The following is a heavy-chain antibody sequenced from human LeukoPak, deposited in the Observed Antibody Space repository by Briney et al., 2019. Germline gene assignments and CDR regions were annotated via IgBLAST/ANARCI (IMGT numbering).Heavy chain of an antibody. CDR3: ARRNGGWFDY. V-gene: IGHV4-39*01. J-gene: IGHJ4*02. CDR2: IYYSGST. Sequence: SETLSLTCTVSGGSISSSSYYSGWIRQPPGKGLEWIVSIYYSGSTYYNPSLKSRVTISVDTSKNQFSLKLSSVTAADTAVYYCARRNGGWFDYWGQGTLVTVSS. CDR1: GGSISSSSYY. D-gene: IGHD1-1*01.